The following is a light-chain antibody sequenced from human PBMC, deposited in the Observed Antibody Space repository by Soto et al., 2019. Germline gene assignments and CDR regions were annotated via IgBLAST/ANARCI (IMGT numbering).Light chain of an antibody. CDR1: QSVSSN. CDR3: HQCYKTPPIT. CDR2: DAS. Sequence: TQSATTLSLSPGEIATFSCRTSQSVSSNLDWYQQKVGKAPRLLIFDASTWESDVPGRFSGSKSGTEFTLTISSLQPEDFATYYCHQCYKTPPITFGQGTRLEIK. J-gene: IGKJ5*01. V-gene: IGKV3D-15*01.